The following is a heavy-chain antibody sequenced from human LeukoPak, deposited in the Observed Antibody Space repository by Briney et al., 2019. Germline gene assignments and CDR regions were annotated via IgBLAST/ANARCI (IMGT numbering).Heavy chain of an antibody. CDR2: IYYSGST. J-gene: IGHJ1*01. CDR1: GGSISSYY. Sequence: PSETLSLTCTVSGGSISSYYWSWIRQPPGKGLEWIGYIYYSGSTNYNPSLKSRVTISVDTSKNQFSLKLSSVTAADTAVYYCATGAHCSGGSCYPDLLYFQHWGQGTLVTVSS. V-gene: IGHV4-59*01. CDR3: ATGAHCSGGSCYPDLLYFQH. D-gene: IGHD2-15*01.